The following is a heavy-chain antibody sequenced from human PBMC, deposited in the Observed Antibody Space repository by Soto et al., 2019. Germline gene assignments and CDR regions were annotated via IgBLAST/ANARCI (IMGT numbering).Heavy chain of an antibody. CDR3: AKTGGYYYYYGMDV. J-gene: IGHJ6*02. CDR1: GFTFSSYA. CDR2: ISGSGGST. V-gene: IGHV3-23*01. Sequence: GGSLRLSCVASGFTFSSYAMSWVRQAPGKGLEWVSAISGSGGSTYYADSVKGRFTISRDNSKNTLYLQMNSLRAEDTAVYYCAKTGGYYYYYGMDVWGQGTTVTVSS. D-gene: IGHD2-15*01.